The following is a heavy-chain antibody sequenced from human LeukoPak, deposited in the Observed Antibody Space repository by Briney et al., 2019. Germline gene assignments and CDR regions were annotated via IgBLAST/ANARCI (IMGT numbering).Heavy chain of an antibody. CDR3: ANAEVERMVRGVINLRRFDY. J-gene: IGHJ4*02. V-gene: IGHV3-30*18. D-gene: IGHD3-10*01. CDR2: ISYDGSNK. CDR1: GFTFSSYG. Sequence: PGRSLRLSCAASGFTFSSYGMHWVRQALGKGLEWVAVISYDGSNKYYADSVKGRFTISRDNSKNTLYLQMNSLRAEDTAVYYCANAEVERMVRGVINLRRFDYWGQGTLATVSS.